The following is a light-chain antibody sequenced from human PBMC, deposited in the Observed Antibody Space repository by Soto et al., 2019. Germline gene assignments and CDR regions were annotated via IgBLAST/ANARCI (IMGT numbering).Light chain of an antibody. J-gene: IGLJ1*01. Sequence: TQPPSASGFPGQSVTISCTGTSSDVGYYDYVSWYQQHPGKAPKLVIYEVTKRPSGVPDRVSASKSGNTASLTVSGLRAEDEADYYCSSYAGSNNFVFGSGTKVTVL. CDR2: EVT. V-gene: IGLV2-8*01. CDR1: SSDVGYYDY. CDR3: SSYAGSNNFV.